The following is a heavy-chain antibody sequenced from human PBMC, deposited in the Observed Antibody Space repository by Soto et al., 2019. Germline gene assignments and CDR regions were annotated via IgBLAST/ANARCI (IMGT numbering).Heavy chain of an antibody. Sequence: GGSLRLSCAASGFTFSSYAMSWVRQAPGKGLEWVPAISGSGGSTYYADSVKGRFTISRDNSKNTLYLQMNSLRAEDTAVYYCAKAPIVVVPAAIPPDYWSQGTLVTVSS. CDR1: GFTFSSYA. CDR3: AKAPIVVVPAAIPPDY. J-gene: IGHJ4*02. CDR2: ISGSGGST. V-gene: IGHV3-23*01. D-gene: IGHD2-2*02.